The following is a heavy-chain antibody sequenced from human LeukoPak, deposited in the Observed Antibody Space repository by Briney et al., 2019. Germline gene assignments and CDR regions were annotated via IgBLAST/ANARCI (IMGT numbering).Heavy chain of an antibody. J-gene: IGHJ4*02. CDR3: ARGPSGYHNT. CDR2: IYSGGST. V-gene: IGHV3-66*01. D-gene: IGHD5-12*01. Sequence: GGSLRLSCAASGFTVSSNYMSWVRQAPGKGLEWVSLIYSGGSTYYADSVKGRFTISRDNSKNTLYLQMNSLRAEDTAVYYSARGPSGYHNTGGQGTLVTVSS. CDR1: GFTVSSNY.